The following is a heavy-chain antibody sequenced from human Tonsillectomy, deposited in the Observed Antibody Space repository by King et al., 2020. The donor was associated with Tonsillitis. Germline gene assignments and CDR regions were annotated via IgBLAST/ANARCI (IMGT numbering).Heavy chain of an antibody. V-gene: IGHV3-53*01. Sequence: EVQLVESGGGLIQPGGSLRLSCAASGINVGSNYMSWVRQAPGKGLEWVAVMYRGGNTYYADSVKGRVTISRDNSKNTLYLQMNSLRAEDTAVYYCARDTGMTCSYWYFDLWGRGSLVTVSS. CDR3: ARDTGMTCSYWYFDL. D-gene: IGHD2-15*01. J-gene: IGHJ2*01. CDR2: MYRGGNT. CDR1: GINVGSNY.